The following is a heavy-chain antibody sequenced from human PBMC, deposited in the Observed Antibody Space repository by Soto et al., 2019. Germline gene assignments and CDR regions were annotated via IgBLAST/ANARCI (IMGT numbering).Heavy chain of an antibody. D-gene: IGHD2-15*01. CDR1: GGSISSSSYY. CDR3: ARQSRYCSGGSCYWGEDYYGMDV. J-gene: IGHJ6*02. Sequence: SETLSLTCTVSGGSISSSSYYWGWIRQPPGKGLEWIGSIYYSGSTYYNPSLKSRVTISVDTSKNQFSLKLSSVTAADTAVYYCARQSRYCSGGSCYWGEDYYGMDVWGQGTTVTVSS. CDR2: IYYSGST. V-gene: IGHV4-39*01.